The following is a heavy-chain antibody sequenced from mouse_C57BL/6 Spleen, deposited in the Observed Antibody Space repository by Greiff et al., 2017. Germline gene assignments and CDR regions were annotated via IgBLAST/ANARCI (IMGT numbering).Heavy chain of an antibody. CDR1: GFTFSDYG. D-gene: IGHD4-1*01. CDR3: AKTGTSRSNFDY. Sequence: EVQLVESGGGLVKPGGSLKLSCAASGFTFSDYGMHWVRQAPEKGLEWVAYISSGSSTIYYADTVKGRFTISRDNAKNTLFLQMTSLRSEDTAMYYCAKTGTSRSNFDYWGQGTTLTVSS. CDR2: ISSGSSTI. V-gene: IGHV5-17*01. J-gene: IGHJ2*01.